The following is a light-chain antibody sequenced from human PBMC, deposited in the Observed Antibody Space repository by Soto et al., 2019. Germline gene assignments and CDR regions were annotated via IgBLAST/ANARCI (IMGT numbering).Light chain of an antibody. Sequence: DSHLLHSPNSLSASLGDRFTITCLASQSISSYLNWYQQKPGKAPKLLIYAASSLQSGVPSRFSGSGSGTDFTLTIIILQAEDFIPDCCQLTSCTPRRFGKGT. J-gene: IGKJ1*01. CDR2: AAS. CDR3: QLTSCTPRR. CDR1: QSISSY. V-gene: IGKV1-39*01.